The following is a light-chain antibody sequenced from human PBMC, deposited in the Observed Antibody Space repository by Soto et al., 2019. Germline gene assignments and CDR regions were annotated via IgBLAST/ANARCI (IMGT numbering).Light chain of an antibody. V-gene: IGLV2-11*01. CDR1: SSDVGGYNY. Sequence: QSALTQPRSVSGSPGQSVTISCTGTSSDVGGYNYVSWYQQHPGKAPKLIIYDVSKRPSGAPDRFSGSKSGNTASLTISGLQAEDEADYYCCSSAGTYTSVFGGGTKLTVL. J-gene: IGLJ3*02. CDR3: CSSAGTYTSV. CDR2: DVS.